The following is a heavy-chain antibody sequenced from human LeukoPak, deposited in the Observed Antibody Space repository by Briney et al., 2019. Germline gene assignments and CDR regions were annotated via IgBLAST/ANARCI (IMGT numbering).Heavy chain of an antibody. V-gene: IGHV5-51*01. CDR3: ARQGSYFDY. CDR2: IYPGDSDT. J-gene: IGHJ4*02. Sequence: LGASLKISCQGSGSIFTSYWIAWVRQLPGKGLEWMGIIYPGDSDTRYSPSFQGQVTISAHKSISTAYLQWSSLKATDTAMYYCARQGSYFDYWAQGTLVTVSS. CDR1: GSIFTSYW.